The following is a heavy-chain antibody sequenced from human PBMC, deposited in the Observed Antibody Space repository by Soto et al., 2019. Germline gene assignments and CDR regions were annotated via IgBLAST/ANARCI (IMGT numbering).Heavy chain of an antibody. CDR3: ARPAINGNNWFDP. D-gene: IGHD2-8*01. J-gene: IGHJ5*02. CDR2: ISSSSSYI. Sequence: PGGSLRLSCAASGFTFSSYSMNWVRQAPGKGLEWVSSISSSSSYIYYADSVKGRFTISRDNAKNSLYLQMNSLRAEDTAVYYCARPAINGNNWFDPWGQGTLVTVSS. CDR1: GFTFSSYS. V-gene: IGHV3-21*01.